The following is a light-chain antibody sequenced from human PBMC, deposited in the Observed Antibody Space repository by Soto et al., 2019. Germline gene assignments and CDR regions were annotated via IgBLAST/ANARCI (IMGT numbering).Light chain of an antibody. CDR3: QQYDNLPLI. CDR2: DAS. J-gene: IGKJ5*01. Sequence: DIQMTQSPSTLSGSVGDRVTITCRASQIISSWLAWYQQKPGKAPKLLIYDASSLETGVPSRFSGSGSGTDFTFTISSLQPEDFATYYCQQYDNLPLIFGQGTRLEIK. V-gene: IGKV1-33*01. CDR1: QIISSW.